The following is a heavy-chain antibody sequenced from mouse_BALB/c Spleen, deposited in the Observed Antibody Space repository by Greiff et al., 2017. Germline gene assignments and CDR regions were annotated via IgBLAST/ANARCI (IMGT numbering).Heavy chain of an antibody. J-gene: IGHJ2*01. V-gene: IGHV5-6-2*01. Sequence: EVQGVESGGGLVKLGGSLKLSCAASGFTFSSYYMSWVRQTPEKRLELVAAINSNGGSTYYPDTVKGRFTISRDNAKNTLCLQMSSLKSEDTALYYCARHDGYFDYWGQGTTLTVSS. CDR1: GFTFSSYY. D-gene: IGHD2-3*01. CDR2: INSNGGST. CDR3: ARHDGYFDY.